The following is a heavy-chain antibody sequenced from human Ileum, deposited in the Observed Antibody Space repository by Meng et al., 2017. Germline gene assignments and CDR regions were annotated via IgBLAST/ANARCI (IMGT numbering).Heavy chain of an antibody. CDR2: IFHGGTT. J-gene: IGHJ4*02. CDR3: ARGIGDIRVGFNY. Sequence: GRRQGSGPGLVKPSGTLSLTCAVSGDSISSGNWWNWVRQSPGKGLEWIGEIFHGGTTNYNPSLKNRVTLLMDKSKNQFSLQLTSVTAADTAVFYCARGIGDIRVGFNYWGQGILVTVSS. D-gene: IGHD5-12*01. CDR1: GDSISSGNW. V-gene: IGHV4-4*02.